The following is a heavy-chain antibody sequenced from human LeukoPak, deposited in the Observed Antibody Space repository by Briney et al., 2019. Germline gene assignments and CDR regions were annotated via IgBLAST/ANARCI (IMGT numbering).Heavy chain of an antibody. CDR2: SGSGSNT. Sequence: PGGSLRLSCAASGLTFSSYAMSWVRQAPGKGLEWVSSSGSGSNTYYADSVKGRFTISRDNSKNTLYLQMNSLRAEDTAVYYCAREGSSSSDYWGQGTLVTVSS. CDR3: AREGSSSSDY. CDR1: GLTFSSYA. J-gene: IGHJ4*02. D-gene: IGHD6-6*01. V-gene: IGHV3-23*01.